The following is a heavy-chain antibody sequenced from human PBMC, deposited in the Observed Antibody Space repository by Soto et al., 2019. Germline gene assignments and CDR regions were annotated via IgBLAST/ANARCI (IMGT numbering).Heavy chain of an antibody. CDR3: ARHSLGYCSGGSCYSGWFDP. V-gene: IGHV5-10-1*01. Sequence: PGESLKISCKGSGYSFTSYWISWVRQMPGKGLEWMGRIDPSDSYTNYSPSFQGHVTISADKSISTAYLQWSSLKASDTAMYYCARHSLGYCSGGSCYSGWFDPWGQGTLVTVPS. J-gene: IGHJ5*02. CDR2: IDPSDSYT. CDR1: GYSFTSYW. D-gene: IGHD2-15*01.